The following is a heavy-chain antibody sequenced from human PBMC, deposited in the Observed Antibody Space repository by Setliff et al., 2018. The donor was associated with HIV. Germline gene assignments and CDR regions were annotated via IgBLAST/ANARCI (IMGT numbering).Heavy chain of an antibody. CDR1: GHTFTSYG. D-gene: IGHD6-19*01. Sequence: GAPVKVSCKAPGHTFTSYGISWVRQAPGQGLEWMGSLSDYNGNTKYAQNFQGRVTLTADTSTSTAYMEVRSLKSDDTPVYYCARGDPYSSDWFLDYWSQGTLVTVSS. CDR3: ARGDPYSSDWFLDY. J-gene: IGHJ4*02. CDR2: LSDYNGNT. V-gene: IGHV1-18*01.